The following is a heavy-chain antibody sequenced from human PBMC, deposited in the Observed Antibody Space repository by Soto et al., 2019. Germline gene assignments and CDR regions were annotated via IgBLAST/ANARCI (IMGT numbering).Heavy chain of an antibody. D-gene: IGHD2-2*02. Sequence: PGGSLRLSGAASGFGFGGKTMYWVRQTPGRGLEWVALISPDGSQIYYADSVKGRFTISRDNSKNTLYLQMDSLRAEDTSLYLCATDIHATWLLNSWGQGTLVTVSS. J-gene: IGHJ5*02. CDR2: ISPDGSQI. CDR3: ATDIHATWLLNS. V-gene: IGHV3-30*04. CDR1: GFGFGGKT.